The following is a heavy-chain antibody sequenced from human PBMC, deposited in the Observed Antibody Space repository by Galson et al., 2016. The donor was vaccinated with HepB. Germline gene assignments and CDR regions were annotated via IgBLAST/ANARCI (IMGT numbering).Heavy chain of an antibody. D-gene: IGHD5-12*01. Sequence: SLRLSCAASGFTFSNYGMHWVRQAPGKGPEWVAVIYYDGGKKYYADSVKGRFTISRDNSKNTLYLQLNSLRVEDTSVYYCARAYVDYYDMDVWGKGTTVIVSS. J-gene: IGHJ6*03. V-gene: IGHV3-33*01. CDR1: GFTFSNYG. CDR3: ARAYVDYYDMDV. CDR2: IYYDGGKK.